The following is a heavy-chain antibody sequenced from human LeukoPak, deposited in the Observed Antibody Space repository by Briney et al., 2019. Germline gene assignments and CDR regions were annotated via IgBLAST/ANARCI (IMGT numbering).Heavy chain of an antibody. CDR3: AKWPSSGPGH. D-gene: IGHD3-22*01. CDR1: GFTFSSYN. J-gene: IGHJ4*02. V-gene: IGHV3-23*01. Sequence: GGSLRLSCAASGFTFSSYNIHWVRQAPGKGLEWVSAISGSGGSTYYADSVKGRFTISRDNSKNTLYLQMNSLRAEDTAVYYCAKWPSSGPGHWGQGTLVTVSS. CDR2: ISGSGGST.